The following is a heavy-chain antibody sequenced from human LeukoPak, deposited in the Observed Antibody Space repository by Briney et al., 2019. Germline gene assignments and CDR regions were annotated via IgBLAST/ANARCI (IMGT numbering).Heavy chain of an antibody. CDR3: ARARWGVKGYYYGMDV. CDR1: GGSISSYY. V-gene: IGHV4-59*01. D-gene: IGHD3-10*01. CDR2: IYYSGST. Sequence: SSETLSLTCTVSGGSISSYYWSWILQPPGKGLEWIGYIYYSGSTNYNPSLKSRVTISVDTSKNQFSLKLSSVTAADTAVYYCARARWGVKGYYYGMDVWGQGTTVTVSS. J-gene: IGHJ6*02.